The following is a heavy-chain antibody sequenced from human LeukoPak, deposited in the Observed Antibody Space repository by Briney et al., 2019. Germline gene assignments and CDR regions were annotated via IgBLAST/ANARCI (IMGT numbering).Heavy chain of an antibody. Sequence: ASVKVSCKASGYTFTTHDINWVRQATEQGLEWLGWMSPNSGDTGYAQKFQGRVTMTSDSSISTAYMELSSLRSEDTAIYYCVRTPPNWGFDYWGQGTLVTVSS. V-gene: IGHV1-8*01. D-gene: IGHD7-27*01. CDR1: GYTFTTHD. CDR2: MSPNSGDT. CDR3: VRTPPNWGFDY. J-gene: IGHJ4*02.